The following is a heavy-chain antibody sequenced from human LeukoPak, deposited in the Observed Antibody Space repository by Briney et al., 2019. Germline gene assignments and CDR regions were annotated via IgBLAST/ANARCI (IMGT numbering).Heavy chain of an antibody. V-gene: IGHV3-21*01. CDR3: ARGRGSSWYRDAFDI. Sequence: GGSLRLSCAASGFTFSSYSMNWVRQAPGRGLEWVSSISSSSSYIYYADSVKGRFTISRDNAKNSLYLQMNSLRAEDTAVYYCARGRGSSWYRDAFDIWGQGTMVTVSS. D-gene: IGHD6-13*01. J-gene: IGHJ3*02. CDR1: GFTFSSYS. CDR2: ISSSSSYI.